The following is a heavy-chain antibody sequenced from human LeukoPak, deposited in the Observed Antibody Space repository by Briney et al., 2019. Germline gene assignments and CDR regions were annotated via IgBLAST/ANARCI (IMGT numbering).Heavy chain of an antibody. CDR1: GGSISSGDYY. J-gene: IGHJ4*02. D-gene: IGHD5-12*01. V-gene: IGHV4-30-4*01. CDR3: ARDRPVVATISHPDY. Sequence: PSETLSLTCTVSGGSISSGDYYWSWIRQPPGKGLEWIGYIYYSGSTYYNPSLKSRVTISVDTSKNQFSLKLSSVTAADTAVYYCARDRPVVATISHPDYWGQGTLVTVSS. CDR2: IYYSGST.